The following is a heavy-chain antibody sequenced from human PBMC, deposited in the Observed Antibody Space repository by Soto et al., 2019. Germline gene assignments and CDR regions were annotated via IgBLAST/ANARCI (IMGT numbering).Heavy chain of an antibody. J-gene: IGHJ4*02. Sequence: GGSLRHSCSSSGVTFSMHSMHWVRQTPGKALEYVSAISRDGRSTFYAAPVKGRFTISRDDSKSTLYLQMNSLKTEDTAVYYCTTLPMAGTRPAHFDYWGRGTLVTVSS. CDR2: ISRDGRST. D-gene: IGHD6-19*01. V-gene: IGHV3-64*04. CDR1: GVTFSMHS. CDR3: TTLPMAGTRPAHFDY.